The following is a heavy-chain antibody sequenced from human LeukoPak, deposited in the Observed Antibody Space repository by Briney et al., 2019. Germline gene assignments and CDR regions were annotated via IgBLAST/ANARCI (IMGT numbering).Heavy chain of an antibody. CDR1: GGSISSYY. CDR3: ARDLGVMVRAFDI. V-gene: IGHV4-59*01. CDR2: IYYSGST. D-gene: IGHD5-18*01. Sequence: PSETLSLTCTVSGGSISSYYWSWIRQPPGKRLEWIGYIYYSGSTSYNPSLKSRVTISVDTSKNQISLKLSSVTTADTAVYYCARDLGVMVRAFDIWGQGTMVTVSS. J-gene: IGHJ3*02.